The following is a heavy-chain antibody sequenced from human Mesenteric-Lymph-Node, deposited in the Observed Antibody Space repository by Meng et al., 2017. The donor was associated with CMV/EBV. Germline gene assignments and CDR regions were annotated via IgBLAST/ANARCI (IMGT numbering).Heavy chain of an antibody. Sequence: GGSLRLSCAASGFTFSSYEMNWVRQAPGKGLEWVSYISSSGGTIYYADSVKGRFTISRDNPKNTLYLQMNSLRAEDTAVYYCARLSGDSIHGMDVWGQGTTVTVSS. CDR2: ISSSGGTI. CDR3: ARLSGDSIHGMDV. J-gene: IGHJ6*02. D-gene: IGHD2-21*01. CDR1: GFTFSSYE. V-gene: IGHV3-48*03.